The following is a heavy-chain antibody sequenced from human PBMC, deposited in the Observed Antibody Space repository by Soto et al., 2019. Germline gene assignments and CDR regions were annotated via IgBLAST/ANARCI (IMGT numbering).Heavy chain of an antibody. CDR3: AIDRVNWNSRRYSTDV. J-gene: IGHJ6*02. Sequence: ASVKVSCKASGYTFTIYAIHWVRHAPGQRLEWMGWINTGNGNTKYSQKFRAGVTMTMDTCATTAYIELSSLRSEDTAVYYCAIDRVNWNSRRYSTDVWGQGTTVTVSS. V-gene: IGHV1-3*04. CDR2: INTGNGNT. CDR1: GYTFTIYA. D-gene: IGHD1-7*01.